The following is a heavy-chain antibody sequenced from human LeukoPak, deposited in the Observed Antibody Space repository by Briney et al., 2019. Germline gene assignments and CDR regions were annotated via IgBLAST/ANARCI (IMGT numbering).Heavy chain of an antibody. Sequence: PSETLSLTCAVSGGSISSGGYSWSWIRRPPGKGLEWIGYIYHSGSTYYNPSLKSRVTISVDRSKNQFSLKLSSVTAADTAVYYCARGEQLWNFDYWGQGTLVTVSS. J-gene: IGHJ4*02. V-gene: IGHV4-30-2*01. D-gene: IGHD5-18*01. CDR1: GGSISSGGYS. CDR2: IYHSGST. CDR3: ARGEQLWNFDY.